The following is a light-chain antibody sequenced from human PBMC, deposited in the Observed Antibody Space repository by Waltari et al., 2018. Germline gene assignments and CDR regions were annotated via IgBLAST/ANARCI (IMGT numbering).Light chain of an antibody. J-gene: IGLJ1*01. CDR2: DVS. CDR1: NSDVGGYYS. V-gene: IGLV2-11*01. CDR3: CSYAGSYTYV. Sequence: QSALTQPRSVSGSPGQSVTISCTGTNSDVGGYYSVSWYQHHPGKAPKLMIYDVSKRPSGVPDRFSGSKSGNTASLTISGLQAEDEADYYCCSYAGSYTYVFGTGTKVTVL.